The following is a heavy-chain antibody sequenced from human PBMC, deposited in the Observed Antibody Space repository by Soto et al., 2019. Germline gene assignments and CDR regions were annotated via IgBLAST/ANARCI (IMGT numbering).Heavy chain of an antibody. CDR2: IYYSGST. Sequence: SETLSLTCTVCGGSISSGDYYWSWIRQPPGKGLEWIGYIYYSGSTYYNPSLKSRVTISVDTSKNQFSLKLNSMTAADTAVYYFARLVSGSSHGQGYWCQGTRVTVPS. CDR3: ARLVSGSSHGQGY. D-gene: IGHD3-16*01. CDR1: GGSISSGDYY. V-gene: IGHV4-30-4*01. J-gene: IGHJ4*02.